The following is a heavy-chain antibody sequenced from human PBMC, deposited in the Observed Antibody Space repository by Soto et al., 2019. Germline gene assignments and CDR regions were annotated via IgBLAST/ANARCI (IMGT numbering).Heavy chain of an antibody. D-gene: IGHD6-13*01. V-gene: IGHV1-8*01. CDR3: AIERAGCIDS. CDR2: MNPNSGNT. Sequence: QVQLVQSGAEVKKPGASVKVSCKASGYTFTRYDINWVRQATGQGLEWMGWMNPNSGNTGYAQRFQGRVTMTRNTSISTAYMELSSLRSEDTAVYYWAIERAGCIDSWGQGALVTVAS. J-gene: IGHJ4*02. CDR1: GYTFTRYD.